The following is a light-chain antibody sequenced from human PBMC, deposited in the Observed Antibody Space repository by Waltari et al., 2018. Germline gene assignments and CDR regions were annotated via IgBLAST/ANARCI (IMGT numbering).Light chain of an antibody. J-gene: IGLJ2*01. CDR2: EVS. Sequence: QSALTQPASVSGSPGQSITISWYQQHPGKAPKLMIYEVSNRPLGVSNRFSGSKSGNTASLTISGLQAEDEADYYCSSYTSSSTLVVFGGGTKLTVL. CDR3: SSYTSSSTLVV. V-gene: IGLV2-14*01.